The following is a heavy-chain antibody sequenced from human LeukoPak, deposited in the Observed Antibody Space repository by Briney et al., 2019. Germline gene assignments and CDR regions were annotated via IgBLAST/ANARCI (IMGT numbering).Heavy chain of an antibody. CDR3: AKDREEYSSSSAWDY. V-gene: IGHV3-30*18. J-gene: IGHJ4*02. CDR2: ISYDGSNK. Sequence: GGSLRLSCAASGFTFSSYGMHWVRQAPGKGLEWVAVISYDGSNKYYADSVKGRFTIPRDNSKNTLYLQMNSLRAEDTAVYYCAKDREEYSSSSAWDYWGQGTLVTVSS. D-gene: IGHD6-6*01. CDR1: GFTFSSYG.